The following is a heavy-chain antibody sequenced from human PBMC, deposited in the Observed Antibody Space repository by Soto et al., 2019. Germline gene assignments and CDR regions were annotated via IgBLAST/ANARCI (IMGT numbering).Heavy chain of an antibody. V-gene: IGHV3-9*01. J-gene: IGHJ6*02. CDR3: ARSWSGSTSGRVDV. Sequence: GGSLRLSCVASGFNFDDHVMHWVRQVPGKGLEWVGHINWDGYSIGYGGSVRGRFTISRDNAKNTLYLQINSLRREDTALYYCARSWSGSTSGRVDVWGQGTTVTVSS. D-gene: IGHD3-3*01. CDR1: GFNFDDHV. CDR2: INWDGYSI.